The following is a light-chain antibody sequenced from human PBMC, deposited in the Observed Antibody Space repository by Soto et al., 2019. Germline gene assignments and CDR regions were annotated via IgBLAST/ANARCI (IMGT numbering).Light chain of an antibody. CDR3: QQYNSWPLT. CDR1: QSVNSN. V-gene: IGKV3-15*01. J-gene: IGKJ4*01. CDR2: GAS. Sequence: EIVMTQSPATLSVSPGERATLSCRASQSVNSNLAWYQQKPGQAPRLLIYGASTRASGIPARFSGSGSGTEFTLTISSLQSEDFAVYYCQQYNSWPLTFGGGTKVDI.